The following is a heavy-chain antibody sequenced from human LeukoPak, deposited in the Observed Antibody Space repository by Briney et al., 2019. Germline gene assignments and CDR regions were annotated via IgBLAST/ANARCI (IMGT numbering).Heavy chain of an antibody. CDR2: INNNDGST. CDR1: GFTFSTYV. V-gene: IGHV3-23*01. J-gene: IGHJ4*02. CDR3: ATSRSGLYYVFDY. Sequence: GGSLRLSCAASGFTFSTYVMSWVRRAPGKGLEWVSGINNNDGSTSYADSVKGRFTVSSDNSKNTLYLQMNGLRAEDTAVYYCATSRSGLYYVFDYWGRGTLVTVSS. D-gene: IGHD3-3*01.